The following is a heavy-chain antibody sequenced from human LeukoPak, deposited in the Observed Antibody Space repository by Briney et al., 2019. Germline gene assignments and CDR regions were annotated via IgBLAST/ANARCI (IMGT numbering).Heavy chain of an antibody. D-gene: IGHD6-6*01. CDR3: ARESIAASPRGTADY. J-gene: IGHJ4*02. CDR1: GFTFSSYW. Sequence: GGSLRLSCAASGFTFSSYWMHWVRQAPGKGLVWVSRINTDGSSTSYADSVKGRFTISRDNAKNTLYLQMNSLRAEDTAVYYCARESIAASPRGTADYWGQGTLVTVSS. V-gene: IGHV3-74*01. CDR2: INTDGSST.